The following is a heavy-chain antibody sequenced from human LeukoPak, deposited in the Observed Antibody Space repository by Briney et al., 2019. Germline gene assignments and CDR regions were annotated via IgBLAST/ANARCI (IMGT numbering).Heavy chain of an antibody. V-gene: IGHV3-21*01. CDR1: GFTFSSYS. J-gene: IGHJ4*02. CDR3: ARDSEGATSAAFDY. D-gene: IGHD1-26*01. CDR2: ISSSSSYI. Sequence: GGSLRLSCAASGFTFSSYSMNWVRQAPGKGLEWVSSISSSSSYIYYADSVKGRFTISRDNAKDSLYLQMNSLRAEDTAVYYCARDSEGATSAAFDYWGQGTLVTVSS.